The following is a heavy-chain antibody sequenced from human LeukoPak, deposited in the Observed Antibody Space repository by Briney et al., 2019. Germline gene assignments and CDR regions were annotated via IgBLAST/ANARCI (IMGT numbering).Heavy chain of an antibody. J-gene: IGHJ6*02. D-gene: IGHD2-2*01. CDR1: GFTFSSYG. CDR3: ARQYCSSTSSHYGMDV. V-gene: IGHV3-33*08. CDR2: IWYDGSNK. Sequence: GGSLRLSCTASGFTFSSYGMHWVRQAPGKGLEWVAVIWYDGSNKYYADSVKGRFTISRDNSKNTLYLQMNSLRAEDTAVYYCARQYCSSTSSHYGMDVWGQGTTVTVSS.